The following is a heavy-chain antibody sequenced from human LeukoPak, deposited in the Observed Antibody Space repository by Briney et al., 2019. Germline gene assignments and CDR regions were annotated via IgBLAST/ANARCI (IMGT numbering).Heavy chain of an antibody. CDR3: AGYNCSSTRCYTGGFDY. V-gene: IGHV3-30-3*01. Sequence: GRSLRLSCAASGFTFSSYAMHWVRQAPGEGLEWVALISYDGSTKFYADSVKGRFTISRDSSKNTLYLQTNSLRAEDTAVYYCAGYNCSSTRCYTGGFDYWGQGTLVTVSS. CDR2: ISYDGSTK. CDR1: GFTFSSYA. J-gene: IGHJ4*02. D-gene: IGHD2-2*02.